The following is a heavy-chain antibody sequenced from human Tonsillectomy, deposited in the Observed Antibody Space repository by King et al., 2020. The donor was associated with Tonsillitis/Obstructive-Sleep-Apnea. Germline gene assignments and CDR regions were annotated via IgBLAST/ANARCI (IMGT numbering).Heavy chain of an antibody. CDR1: GLTVMANY. CDR2: IYAGGST. J-gene: IGHJ4*02. Sequence: VQLVESGGGLIQPGGSLRLSCAASGLTVMANYMTWVRQAPGMGLEWVSVIYAGGSTSYADSVTGRFTISRDYSKNTVDLQMKSLRDEDTAVYYCASGKTWLSSWGQGTLVTVSS. D-gene: IGHD5-24*01. V-gene: IGHV3-53*01. CDR3: ASGKTWLSS.